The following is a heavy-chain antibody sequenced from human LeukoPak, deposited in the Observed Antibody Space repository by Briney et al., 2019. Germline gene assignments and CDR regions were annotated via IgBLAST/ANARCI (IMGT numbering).Heavy chain of an antibody. Sequence: PGGSLRLSCAASGFTFSSYAMSWVRQAPGKGLEWVANIKQDGSEKYYVDSVKGRFTISRDNAKNSLYLQMNSLRAEDTAVYYCARVFWSGEWDYWGQGTLVTVSS. D-gene: IGHD3-3*01. CDR2: IKQDGSEK. CDR3: ARVFWSGEWDY. V-gene: IGHV3-7*04. J-gene: IGHJ4*02. CDR1: GFTFSSYA.